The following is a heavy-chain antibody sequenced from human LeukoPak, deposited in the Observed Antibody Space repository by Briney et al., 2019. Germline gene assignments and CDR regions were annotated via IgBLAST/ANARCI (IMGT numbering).Heavy chain of an antibody. J-gene: IGHJ6*03. Sequence: RGRSLRLSCAASGFTFSTYAISCVRQAPGEGLEWVSAISGSGGSTYDADSVKGRFIISRDNSKNTLYLQMNSLRAEDTAVYYCAKGATVTTAPPWYYMDVWGKGTTVTVSS. D-gene: IGHD4-17*01. CDR3: AKGATVTTAPPWYYMDV. V-gene: IGHV3-23*01. CDR1: GFTFSTYA. CDR2: ISGSGGST.